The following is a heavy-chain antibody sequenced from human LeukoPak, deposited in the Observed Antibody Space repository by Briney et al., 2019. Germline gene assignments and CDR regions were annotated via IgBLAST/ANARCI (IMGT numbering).Heavy chain of an antibody. CDR2: ISAYNGNT. CDR3: ARDTYYDFWSGYETPYGTDV. D-gene: IGHD3-3*01. J-gene: IGHJ6*02. CDR1: GYTFTSYG. Sequence: ASVKVSCKASGYTFTSYGISWVRQAPGQGLEWMGWISAYNGNTNYAQKLQGRVTMTTDTSTSTAYMELRSLRSDDTAVYYCARDTYYDFWSGYETPYGTDVWGQGTTVTVSS. V-gene: IGHV1-18*01.